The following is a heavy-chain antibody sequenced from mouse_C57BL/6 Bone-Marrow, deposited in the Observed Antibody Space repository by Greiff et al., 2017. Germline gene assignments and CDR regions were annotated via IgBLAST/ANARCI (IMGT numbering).Heavy chain of an antibody. CDR3: ARGAIYCGNSYYFDY. V-gene: IGHV1-69*01. J-gene: IGHJ2*01. D-gene: IGHD2-1*01. CDR2: IDPSDSYT. CDR1: GYTFTSYW. Sequence: VQLQQPGAELVMPGASVKLSCKASGYTFTSYWMHWVKQRPGQGLEWIGEIDPSDSYTNYNQKFKGKSTLTVDKSSSTAYMQLSSLTSEDSAVYYCARGAIYCGNSYYFDYWGQGTTLTVSS.